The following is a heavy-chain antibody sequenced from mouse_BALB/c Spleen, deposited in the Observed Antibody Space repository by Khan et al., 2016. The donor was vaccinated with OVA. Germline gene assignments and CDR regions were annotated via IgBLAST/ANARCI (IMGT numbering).Heavy chain of an antibody. J-gene: IGHJ3*01. V-gene: IGHV2-9*02. CDR3: ATPYYRYDTFAY. CDR1: GFSLTSYA. Sequence: QVQLQQSGPGLVAPSQNLSITCTVSGFSLTSYAVHWVRQPPGKGLEWLGIIWAGGSTNYTSALMSRLSISRDNSKSQVFLKMNSLQTDDTAMYYCATPYYRYDTFAYWGQGTLVTVSA. D-gene: IGHD2-14*01. CDR2: IWAGGST.